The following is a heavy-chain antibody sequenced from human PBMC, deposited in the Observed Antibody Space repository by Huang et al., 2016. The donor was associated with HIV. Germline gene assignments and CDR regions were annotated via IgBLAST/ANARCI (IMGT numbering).Heavy chain of an antibody. CDR1: GYTFTTNH. CDR3: ASSIVEMTAAPLDY. V-gene: IGHV1-46*03. J-gene: IGHJ4*02. Sequence: QVQLVQSGAEVKKPGASVKVSCKASGYTFTTNHIHWVRQAPGQGLEWMGIINPSSGSTNYAQKFKGRVTMTRDTSTSTVYMDLSSLRSEDTAVYYCASSIVEMTAAPLDYWGQGTLVTVSS. CDR2: INPSSGST. D-gene: IGHD2-21*02.